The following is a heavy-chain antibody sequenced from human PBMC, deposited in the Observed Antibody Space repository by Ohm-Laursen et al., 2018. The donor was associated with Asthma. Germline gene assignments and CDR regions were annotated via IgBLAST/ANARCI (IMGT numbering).Heavy chain of an antibody. V-gene: IGHV3-11*05. J-gene: IGHJ4*02. Sequence: SLRLSCTASGFTFSDYYMSWIRQAPGKGLEWVSYISGSSSYTNYADSVKGRFTISRDNAKNSLYLQMNSLRAEDTALYYCAKDFGAQQLVPYYLDYWGQGTLVTVSS. D-gene: IGHD6-13*01. CDR2: ISGSSSYT. CDR3: AKDFGAQQLVPYYLDY. CDR1: GFTFSDYY.